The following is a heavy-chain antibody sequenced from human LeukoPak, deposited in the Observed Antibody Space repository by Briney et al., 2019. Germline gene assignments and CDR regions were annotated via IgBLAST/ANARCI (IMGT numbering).Heavy chain of an antibody. D-gene: IGHD5-24*01. Sequence: SETLSLTCAVSGGSISSSNWWTWVRQPPGKGLEWIGEIYHSGSTNYNPSLKSRVTMSVDKSKNQFSLELSSVTAADTAVYYCAREVTVEMATIRSFWFDYWGQGTLVTVSS. CDR3: AREVTVEMATIRSFWFDY. V-gene: IGHV4-4*02. CDR2: IYHSGST. CDR1: GGSISSSNW. J-gene: IGHJ4*02.